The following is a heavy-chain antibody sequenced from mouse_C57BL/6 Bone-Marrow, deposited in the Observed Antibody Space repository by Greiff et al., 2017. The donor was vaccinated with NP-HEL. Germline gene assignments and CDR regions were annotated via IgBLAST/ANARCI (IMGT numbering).Heavy chain of an antibody. CDR1: GYTFTSYW. J-gene: IGHJ1*03. Sequence: QVQLKESGAELVKPGASVKLSCKASGYTFTSYWMQWVKQRPGQGLEWIGEIDPSDSYTNYNQKFKGKATLTVDTSSSTAYMQLSSLTSEDSAVYYCARDHTTVIATNWYFDVWGKGTTVTVSS. CDR3: ARDHTTVIATNWYFDV. V-gene: IGHV1-50*01. CDR2: IDPSDSYT. D-gene: IGHD1-1*01.